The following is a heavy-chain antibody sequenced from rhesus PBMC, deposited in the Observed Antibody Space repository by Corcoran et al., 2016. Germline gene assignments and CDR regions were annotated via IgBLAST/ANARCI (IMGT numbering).Heavy chain of an antibody. Sequence: QVQLVQSGSEIKQPGASVKLSCKASGYTFTGYYIHWVRQARGQGPEWMGLISPYNAPERYAHRFQGRVTITPDTSTSTGYMELASLTSEDTAVYFCTRHDYWGQGVLFTVSS. CDR3: TRHDY. CDR2: ISPYNAPE. V-gene: IGHV1-1*01. D-gene: IGHD6-25*01. CDR1: GYTFTGYY. J-gene: IGHJ4*01.